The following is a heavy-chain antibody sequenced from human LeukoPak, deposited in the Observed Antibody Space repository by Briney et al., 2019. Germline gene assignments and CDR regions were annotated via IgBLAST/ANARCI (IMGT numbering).Heavy chain of an antibody. CDR3: ARKYCRSSSCYVAFDY. D-gene: IGHD2-2*01. CDR1: GYSFSSYW. V-gene: IGHV5-51*01. J-gene: IGHJ4*02. CDR2: IYPGDSDT. Sequence: GESLKISCKGSGYSFSSYWIGWVRQMPGKGLEWVGIIYPGDSDTRYSPSFQGQVTISADKSIDTAYLQWSSLKASDTAMYYCARKYCRSSSCYVAFDYWGQGTLVTVSS.